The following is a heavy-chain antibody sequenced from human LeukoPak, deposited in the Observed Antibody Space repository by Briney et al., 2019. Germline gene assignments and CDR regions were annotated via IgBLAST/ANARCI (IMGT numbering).Heavy chain of an antibody. CDR2: INHSGST. CDR1: GGSFSGYY. V-gene: IGHV4-34*01. J-gene: IGHJ3*02. D-gene: IGHD3-10*01. CDR3: TRGGNDAFDI. Sequence: PSETLSLTCAVYGGSFSGYYWSWIRQPPGKGLEWIGEINHSGSTNYNPSLKSRVTISVDTSKNQFSLKLGSVTAADTAVYYCTRGGNDAFDIWGQGTMVTVSS.